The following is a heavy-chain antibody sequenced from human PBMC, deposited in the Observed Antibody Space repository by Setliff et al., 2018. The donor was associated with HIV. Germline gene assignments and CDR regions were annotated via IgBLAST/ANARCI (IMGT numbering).Heavy chain of an antibody. Sequence: ASVKVSCKASGYTFTSYDINWVRQATGQGLEWMGWMNPNSGNTGYAQKFQGRVTMTRNTSISTAYMELSSLRSEDTAVYYCARDAPAEYYDFWSGYILWDVWGKGTTVTVSS. CDR2: MNPNSGNT. CDR1: GYTFTSYD. D-gene: IGHD3-3*01. V-gene: IGHV1-8*02. CDR3: ARDAPAEYYDFWSGYILWDV. J-gene: IGHJ6*04.